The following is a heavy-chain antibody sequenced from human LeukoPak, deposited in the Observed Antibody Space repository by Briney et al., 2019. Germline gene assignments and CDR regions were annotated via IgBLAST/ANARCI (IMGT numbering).Heavy chain of an antibody. CDR2: IYYSGTT. V-gene: IGHV4-39*01. D-gene: IGHD1-1*01. Sequence: SETLSLTCTVSGGSISSSSYYWGWIRQPPGKGLEWIGSIYYSGTTYYNPSLKSRITISVDTSKNQFSLELSSVTATDTAVYYCARRTTGTHADAFDIWGQGTKVTVSS. CDR3: ARRTTGTHADAFDI. J-gene: IGHJ3*02. CDR1: GGSISSSSYY.